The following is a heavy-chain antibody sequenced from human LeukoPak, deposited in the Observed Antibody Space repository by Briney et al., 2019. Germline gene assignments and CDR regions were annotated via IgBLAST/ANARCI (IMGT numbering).Heavy chain of an antibody. CDR1: GYTFTSYA. V-gene: IGHV1-2*02. CDR3: ARDRYGDGFAHLDY. D-gene: IGHD5-24*01. CDR2: ITPSGGT. J-gene: IGHJ4*02. Sequence: GASVKVSCKASGYTFTSYAIHWVRQAPGQGLEWMGWITPSGGTNYPQKFQGRVAITWDTSITTAYMDLSRLTSDDTAVYYCARDRYGDGFAHLDYWGQGALVTASS.